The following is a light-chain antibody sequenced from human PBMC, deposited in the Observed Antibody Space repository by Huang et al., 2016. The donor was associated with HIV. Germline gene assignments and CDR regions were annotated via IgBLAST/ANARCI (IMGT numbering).Light chain of an antibody. V-gene: IGKV3-15*01. CDR2: DAS. J-gene: IGKJ4*01. Sequence: IVMTQSPATLSVSPGGRATLSCRASQSVSSNLAWYQQKPGQAPRLLIFDASTRAPGLPGRFSGSGSGTEFSLTISNLQSEDSAVYYCQHYYNWPPLTFGGGTKVVIK. CDR3: QHYYNWPPLT. CDR1: QSVSSN.